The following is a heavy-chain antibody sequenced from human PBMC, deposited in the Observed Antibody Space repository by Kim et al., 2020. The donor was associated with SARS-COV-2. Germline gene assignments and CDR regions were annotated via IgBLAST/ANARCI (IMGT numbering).Heavy chain of an antibody. CDR2: S. CDR3: VRYSGWYYFDY. Sequence: SDYAVSVRSRITINPDTSKNQFSLQLPSVTPEDTAFYYCVRYSGWYYFDYWGQGTLVTVSA. J-gene: IGHJ4*02. V-gene: IGHV6-1*01. D-gene: IGHD6-19*01.